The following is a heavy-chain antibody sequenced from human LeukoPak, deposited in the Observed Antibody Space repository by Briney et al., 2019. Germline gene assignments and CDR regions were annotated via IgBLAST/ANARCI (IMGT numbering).Heavy chain of an antibody. J-gene: IGHJ5*02. CDR2: IYTSGST. D-gene: IGHD1-7*01. Sequence: SETLFLTCTVSGGSISSGSYYWSWIRQPAGKGLEWIGRIYTSGSTNYNPSLKSRVTISVDTSKNQFSLKLSSVTAADTAVYYCARDLDNWNYDWFDPWGQGTLVTVSS. CDR1: GGSISSGSYY. CDR3: ARDLDNWNYDWFDP. V-gene: IGHV4-61*02.